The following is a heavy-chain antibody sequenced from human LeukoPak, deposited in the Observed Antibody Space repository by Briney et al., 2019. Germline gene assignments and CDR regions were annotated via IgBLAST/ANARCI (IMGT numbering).Heavy chain of an antibody. CDR1: GFTFSSYS. D-gene: IGHD4-23*01. J-gene: IGHJ4*02. Sequence: GGSLRLSCAASGFTFSSYSMNWVRQAPGKGLEWVSCIGSSSSTIYYADSVKGRFTISRDNAKTSLYLQMNSLRDEATAVYYCARHDYGGNSGDYWGQGTLVTVSS. CDR2: IGSSSSTI. V-gene: IGHV3-48*02. CDR3: ARHDYGGNSGDY.